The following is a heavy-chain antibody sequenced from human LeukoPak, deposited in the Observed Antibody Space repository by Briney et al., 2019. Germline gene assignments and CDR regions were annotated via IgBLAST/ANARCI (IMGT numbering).Heavy chain of an antibody. CDR3: ARVGDYGDYVFY. CDR2: INPNSGGT. D-gene: IGHD4-17*01. Sequence: ASVKVSCKASGYTFTSYYMHWVRQAPGQGLEWMGWINPNSGGTNYAQKFQGRVTMTRDTSISTAYMELSRLRSDDTAVYYCARVGDYGDYVFYWGQGTLVTVSS. CDR1: GYTFTSYY. V-gene: IGHV1-2*02. J-gene: IGHJ4*02.